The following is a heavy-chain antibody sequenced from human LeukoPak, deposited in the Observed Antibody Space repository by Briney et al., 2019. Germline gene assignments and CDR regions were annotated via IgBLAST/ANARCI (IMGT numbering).Heavy chain of an antibody. CDR1: GYSISSGYY. CDR2: IYHSGST. V-gene: IGHV4-38-2*02. J-gene: IGHJ6*03. CDR3: ARAESYYDFWSGVYYYYYMDV. Sequence: SETLSLTCTVSGYSISSGYYWGWIRQPPGKGLEWIGSIYHSGSTYYNPSLKSRVTISVDTSKNQFSLKLSSVTAADTAVYYCARAESYYDFWSGVYYYYYMDVWGKGTTVTVSS. D-gene: IGHD3-3*01.